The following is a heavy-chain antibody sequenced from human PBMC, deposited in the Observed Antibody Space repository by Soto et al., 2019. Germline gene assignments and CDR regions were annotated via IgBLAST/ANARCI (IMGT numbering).Heavy chain of an antibody. CDR3: ASNGGRSYDILTGYRYYYYGMDV. V-gene: IGHV4-59*01. Sequence: SETLSLTCTVSGGSISSYYWSWIRQPPGKGLEWIGYIYYSGSTNYNPSPKSRVTISVDTSKNQFSLKLSSVTAADTAVYYCASNGGRSYDILTGYRYYYYGMDVWGQGTTVTVSS. CDR1: GGSISSYY. CDR2: IYYSGST. J-gene: IGHJ6*02. D-gene: IGHD3-9*01.